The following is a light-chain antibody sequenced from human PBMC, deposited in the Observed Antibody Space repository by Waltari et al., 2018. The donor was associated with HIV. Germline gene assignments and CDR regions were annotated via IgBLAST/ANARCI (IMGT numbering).Light chain of an antibody. J-gene: IGKJ4*02. CDR3: QKSYTVPRK. CDR1: QTIAGH. CDR2: KAS. Sequence: DIQITQSPSSLSASVGDRVTITCRASQTIAGHLSWYQQPPGRAPKLLIYKASTLESGVSSRFIGAGSGTEFTLTISNLQPADVGMYWCQKSYTVPRKFGGGTRVELK. V-gene: IGKV1-39*01.